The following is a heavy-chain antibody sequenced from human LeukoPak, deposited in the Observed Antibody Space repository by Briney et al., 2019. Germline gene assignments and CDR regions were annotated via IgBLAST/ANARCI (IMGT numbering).Heavy chain of an antibody. CDR2: IYYGGST. D-gene: IGHD3-22*01. J-gene: IGHJ3*02. CDR3: ARGGNYYDSSGYYSLGVAFDI. Sequence: PSETLSLTCAVYGGSFSGYYWSWIRQPPGKGLEWIGYIYYGGSTNYNPSLKSRVTISVATSKNQFSLKLSSVTAADTAVYYCARGGNYYDSSGYYSLGVAFDIWGQGTMVTVSS. CDR1: GGSFSGYY. V-gene: IGHV4-59*01.